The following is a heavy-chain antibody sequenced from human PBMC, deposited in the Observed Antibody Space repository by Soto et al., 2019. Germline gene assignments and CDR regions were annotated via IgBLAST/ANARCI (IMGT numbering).Heavy chain of an antibody. D-gene: IGHD3-3*01. V-gene: IGHV4-31*03. CDR1: GGSISSGGYY. CDR3: ARVRKGLRFLEWLSYYYYGMDV. Sequence: SETLSLTCTVSGGSISSGGYYWSWIRQHPGKGLEWIGYIYYSGSTYYNPSLKSRVTISVDTSKNQFSLKLSSVTAADTAVYYCARVRKGLRFLEWLSYYYYGMDVWGQGTTVTVSS. CDR2: IYYSGST. J-gene: IGHJ6*02.